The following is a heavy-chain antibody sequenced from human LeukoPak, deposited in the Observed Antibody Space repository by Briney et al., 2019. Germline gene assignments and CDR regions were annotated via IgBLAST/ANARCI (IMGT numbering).Heavy chain of an antibody. J-gene: IGHJ6*03. V-gene: IGHV1-8*01. CDR3: ARGPYYDFWSGYSNYYYYYYMDV. CDR1: GYTFTSYD. Sequence: ASVKVSCKASGYTFTSYDINWVRQATGQGLEWMGWMNPNSGNTGYAQKFQGRVTMTRNTSISTAYMELSSLRSEDTAVYYCARGPYYDFWSGYSNYYYYYYMDVWGKGTTVTVSS. D-gene: IGHD3-3*01. CDR2: MNPNSGNT.